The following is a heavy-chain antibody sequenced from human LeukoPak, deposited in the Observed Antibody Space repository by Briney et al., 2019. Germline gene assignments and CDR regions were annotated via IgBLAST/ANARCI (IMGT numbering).Heavy chain of an antibody. CDR1: GGSITSDY. J-gene: IGHJ5*02. D-gene: IGHD4/OR15-4a*01. CDR2: IFTSGSS. Sequence: SETLSLTCTVSGGSITSDYWSWIRQPAGKGLEWIGRIFTSGSSSYNPSLKSRVTMSLDTSKNQFSLKLSSVTAADMAVYFCSRGGANDLWGQGTLVTVSS. CDR3: SRGGANDL. V-gene: IGHV4-4*07.